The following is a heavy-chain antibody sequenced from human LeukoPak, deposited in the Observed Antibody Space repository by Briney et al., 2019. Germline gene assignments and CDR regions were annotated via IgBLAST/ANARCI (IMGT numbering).Heavy chain of an antibody. Sequence: PSETLSLTCAVSGYSISSGYYWSWIRQPPGKGLEWIGEINHSGSTNYNPSLKSRVTISVDTSKNQFSLKLSSVTAADTAVYYCARGVRYYDSSGYYYVKRPFDYWGQGTLVTVSS. J-gene: IGHJ4*02. V-gene: IGHV4-34*01. CDR1: GYSISSGYY. CDR3: ARGVRYYDSSGYYYVKRPFDY. D-gene: IGHD3-22*01. CDR2: INHSGST.